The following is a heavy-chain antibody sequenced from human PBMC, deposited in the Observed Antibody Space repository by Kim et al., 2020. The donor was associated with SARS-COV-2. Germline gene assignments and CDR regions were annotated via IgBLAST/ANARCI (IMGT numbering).Heavy chain of an antibody. J-gene: IGHJ3*02. V-gene: IGHV3-53*01. D-gene: IGHD6-6*01. CDR1: GFTVSSNY. Sequence: GGSLRLSCAASGFTVSSNYMSWVRQAPGKGLEWVSVIYSGGSTYYADSVKGRFTISRDNSKNTLYLQLNSLIAEDTAAYYCARVEDSTEGAFDIWGQGTMVTVSS. CDR2: IYSGGST. CDR3: ARVEDSTEGAFDI.